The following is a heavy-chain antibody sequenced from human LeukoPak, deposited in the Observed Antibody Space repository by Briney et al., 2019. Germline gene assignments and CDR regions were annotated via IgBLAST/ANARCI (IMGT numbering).Heavy chain of an antibody. D-gene: IGHD1-26*01. CDR3: AREGDTVGAYYGMDV. J-gene: IGHJ6*04. CDR2: IYYSGST. CDR1: GGSISSGDYY. V-gene: IGHV4-30-4*01. Sequence: SETLSLTCTVSGGSISSGDYYWSWIRPPPGKGLEWIGYIYYSGSTYYNPSLKSRVTISVDTSKNQFSLKLSSVTAADTAVYYCAREGDTVGAYYGMDVWGKGTTVTVSS.